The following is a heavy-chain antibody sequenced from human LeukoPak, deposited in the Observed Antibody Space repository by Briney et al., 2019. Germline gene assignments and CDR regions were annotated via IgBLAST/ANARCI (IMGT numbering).Heavy chain of an antibody. CDR2: ISSSGKYV. CDR1: GFTFNSYA. CDR3: ARDRYGSSVGGMDV. D-gene: IGHD6-6*01. V-gene: IGHV3-21*06. Sequence: GGSLRLSCAASGFTFNSYAMTWVRQAPGKGLEWVSSISSSGKYVYYGDSVEGRFTLSRDDAKNELYLQMNSLRAEDTALYYCARDRYGSSVGGMDVWGRGTTVTVSS. J-gene: IGHJ6*02.